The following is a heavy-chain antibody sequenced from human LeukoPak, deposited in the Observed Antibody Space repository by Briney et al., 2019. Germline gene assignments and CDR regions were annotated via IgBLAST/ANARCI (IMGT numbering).Heavy chain of an antibody. V-gene: IGHV4-59*11. CDR3: AGFTQYYDFWSGAFDI. CDR1: GGSISSHY. Sequence: SETLSLTCSVSGGSISSHYWNWIRQTSGKGLDWIGYIHYSGSTNYNPSLKSRITISIDTSNNQFSLELSSVTAADTAVYYCAGFTQYYDFWSGAFDIWGQGTMVTVSS. D-gene: IGHD3-3*01. J-gene: IGHJ3*02. CDR2: IHYSGST.